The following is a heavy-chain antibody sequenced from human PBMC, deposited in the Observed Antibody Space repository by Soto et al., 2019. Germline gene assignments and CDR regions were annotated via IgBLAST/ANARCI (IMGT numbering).Heavy chain of an antibody. CDR3: ARFGIYYALDN. CDR2: IKQDGSEK. V-gene: IGHV3-7*03. J-gene: IGHJ3*02. Sequence: GGSLRLSCAASGFTFSSYWMSWVRQAPGKGLEWVANIKQDGSEKYYVDSVKGRFTISRDNAKNSLYRQMNSLRAEDAAVYYCARFGIYYALDNWGQGTMGTVSS. CDR1: GFTFSSYW. D-gene: IGHD1-26*01.